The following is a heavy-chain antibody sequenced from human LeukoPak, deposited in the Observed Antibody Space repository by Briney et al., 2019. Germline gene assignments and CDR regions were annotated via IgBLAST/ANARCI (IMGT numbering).Heavy chain of an antibody. CDR1: GFTFHDYG. V-gene: IGHV3-20*04. CDR3: ARGTGSNYYDSSGPWDY. Sequence: GGSLRLSCAASGFTFHDYGMSWVRQTPEKGLEWVSGLNWNGDSTAYADSVKGRFTISRDNAKNSLYLQMSSLRAEDTALYYCARGTGSNYYDSSGPWDYWGQGTLVTVSS. D-gene: IGHD3-22*01. CDR2: LNWNGDST. J-gene: IGHJ4*02.